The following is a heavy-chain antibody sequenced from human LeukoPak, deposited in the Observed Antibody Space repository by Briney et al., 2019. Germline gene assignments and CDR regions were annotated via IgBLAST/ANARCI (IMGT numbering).Heavy chain of an antibody. CDR2: MSISSSYI. J-gene: IGHJ4*02. V-gene: IGHV3-21*01. CDR3: ARDTKMAQDSSGSPPLDY. CDR1: GFTFSSNS. D-gene: IGHD6-19*01. Sequence: GGSLRLSCAASGFTFSSNSMNWVRQAPGKGLEWVSSMSISSSYIYHADSVKGRFTISRDNAKNSLYLQMNSLRDEDTAVYYCARDTKMAQDSSGSPPLDYWGQGTLVTFSS.